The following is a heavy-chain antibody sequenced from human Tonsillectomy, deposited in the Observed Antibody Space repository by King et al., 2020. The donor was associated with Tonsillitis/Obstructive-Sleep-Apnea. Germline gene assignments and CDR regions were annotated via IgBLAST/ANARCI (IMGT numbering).Heavy chain of an antibody. CDR3: ARLPTVTTLGDF. V-gene: IGHV5-51*01. D-gene: IGHD4-17*01. CDR1: GYSFSTYW. J-gene: IGHJ4*02. Sequence: QLVQSGAEVKKPGESLKISCKGSGYSFSTYWIAWVRQMPGKGLEWMGIIYPGDSDTRYSPSFQGQVTMSADKSISTAYLQWSSLRPSDTALYYCARLPTVTTLGDFWGQGTLVTVSS. CDR2: IYPGDSDT.